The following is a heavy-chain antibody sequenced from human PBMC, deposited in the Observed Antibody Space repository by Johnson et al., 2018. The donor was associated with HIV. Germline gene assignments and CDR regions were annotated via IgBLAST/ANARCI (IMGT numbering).Heavy chain of an antibody. CDR2: ISGSGGST. J-gene: IGHJ3*02. V-gene: IGHV3-23*04. D-gene: IGHD6-13*01. CDR3: AKDLQQPQRGEHALAQDAFDI. CDR1: GFTFSSYA. Sequence: EQLVVSGGGVERPGGSLRLSCAASGFTFSSYAMRWVRQAPGTGLEWVSAISGSGGSTYYADSVKGRFTISRDNSKNTLYLQMNSLRAEDTAVYYCAKDLQQPQRGEHALAQDAFDIWGQGTMVTVSS.